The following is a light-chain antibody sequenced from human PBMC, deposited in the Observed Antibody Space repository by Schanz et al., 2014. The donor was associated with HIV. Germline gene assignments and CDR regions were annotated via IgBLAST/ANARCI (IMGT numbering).Light chain of an antibody. Sequence: QSVLTQPPSASGTPGQRVVISCSGSRSTLERTPVDWYQHLPGTAPRLLIRNNDVRPSGIPERFSGSNSGNTATLTISGTQAMDEADYYCQAWDSPHVVFGGGTKLTVL. CDR2: NND. V-gene: IGLV1-44*01. CDR1: RSTLERTP. CDR3: QAWDSPHVV. J-gene: IGLJ2*01.